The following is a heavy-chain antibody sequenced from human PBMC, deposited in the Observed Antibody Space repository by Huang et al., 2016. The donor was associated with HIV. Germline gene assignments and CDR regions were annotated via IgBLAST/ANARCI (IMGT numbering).Heavy chain of an antibody. J-gene: IGHJ3*01. D-gene: IGHD6-13*01. V-gene: IGHV3-30*02. Sequence: QVRLVESGGGVVQPGASLTLSGSASGFPFSAYGMDWFRQAPGKGLECVSFIRYDGNNDYLIGSVKGRFTISRDNSNNPLYLRMNSLRPEDTAVYYCVKERGSSRARSSFDFWGQGTSVIVSS. CDR2: IRYDGNND. CDR3: VKERGSSRARSSFDF. CDR1: GFPFSAYG.